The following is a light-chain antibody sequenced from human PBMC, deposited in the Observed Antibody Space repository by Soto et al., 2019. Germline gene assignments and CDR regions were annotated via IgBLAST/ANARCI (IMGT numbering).Light chain of an antibody. CDR2: DAS. J-gene: IGKJ1*01. CDR1: QSVSSN. CDR3: QQRSNWPWT. Sequence: EKVMTQSPATLSVSPGERATLSCRASQSVSSNLAWYQQKPGQAPRLLIYDASNRATGIPVRFSGSGSGTDYTLTITNLEPEDFAIYYCQQRSNWPWTFGQGTKVDIK. V-gene: IGKV3-11*01.